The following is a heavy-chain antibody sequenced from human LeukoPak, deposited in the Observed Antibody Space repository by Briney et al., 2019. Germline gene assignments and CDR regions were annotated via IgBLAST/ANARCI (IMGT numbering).Heavy chain of an antibody. V-gene: IGHV3-64*01. D-gene: IGHD5-24*01. J-gene: IGHJ4*02. CDR3: ARSESGRWLQLGY. CDR1: GFAFNNYA. Sequence: GGSLRLSCAASGFAFNNYAMCWVRQAPGKGLEYVSAISSNGGSTYYANSVKGRFTISRDNSKNTLYLQMGSLRAEDMAVYYCARSESGRWLQLGYWGQGTLVTVSS. CDR2: ISSNGGST.